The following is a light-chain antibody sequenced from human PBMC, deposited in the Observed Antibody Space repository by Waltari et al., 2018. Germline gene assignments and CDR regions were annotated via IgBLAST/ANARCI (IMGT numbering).Light chain of an antibody. V-gene: IGLV2-14*03. CDR3: SSWTTSDTRKVI. J-gene: IGLJ2*01. CDR2: DVT. Sequence: QSALTQPASVSGSPGQSITISCTGTRGDVGGYDYVSWYQQHPGKAPKPVIYDVTNRPSGISDRFSGSKSGTTASLSISGLQAEDEADYFCSSWTTSDTRKVIFGGGTKLTVL. CDR1: RGDVGGYDY.